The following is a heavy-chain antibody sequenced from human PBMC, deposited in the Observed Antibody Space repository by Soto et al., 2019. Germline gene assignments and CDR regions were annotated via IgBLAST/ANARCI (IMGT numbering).Heavy chain of an antibody. D-gene: IGHD6-19*01. CDR1: GGAIGVYY. V-gene: IGHV4-59*08. CDR3: ARHGSDSGWFFFDP. Sequence: SETLSLTCSLSGGAIGVYYWSWIRQPPGKALEWIGYVSYSGSSDYHPSLKSRVSISIDTSKNQVSLKMISVTAADTAVYYCARHGSDSGWFFFDPWGQGALVTVSS. J-gene: IGHJ5*02. CDR2: VSYSGSS.